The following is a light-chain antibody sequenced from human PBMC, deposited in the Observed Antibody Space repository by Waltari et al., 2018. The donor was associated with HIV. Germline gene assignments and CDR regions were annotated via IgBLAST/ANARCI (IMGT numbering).Light chain of an antibody. Sequence: DIQMPQFPSSMSAPVGARVTITCRASQFVSTSLAWCQQRPSRSPKLLIFAASRLQSGVPSLFSGGGSGTQFTLTINRLQPEDLATYFCQQAFSFPHPFGQGT. J-gene: IGKJ2*01. CDR2: AAS. V-gene: IGKV1-12*01. CDR3: QQAFSFPHP. CDR1: QFVSTS.